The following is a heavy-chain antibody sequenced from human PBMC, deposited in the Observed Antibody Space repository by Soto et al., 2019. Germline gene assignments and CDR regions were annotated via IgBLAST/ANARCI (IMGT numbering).Heavy chain of an antibody. CDR3: ARGQWRMVPYYYYYYGMNV. Sequence: SVKVSCKASGGTFSSYAIRWVREAPGQGLEWMGGIIPIFGTANYAQKFQGRVTITADESTSTAYMELSSLRSEDTAVYYCARGQWRMVPYYYYYYGMNVWGQGTTVTVYS. CDR1: GGTFSSYA. CDR2: IIPIFGTA. V-gene: IGHV1-69*13. D-gene: IGHD6-19*01. J-gene: IGHJ6*02.